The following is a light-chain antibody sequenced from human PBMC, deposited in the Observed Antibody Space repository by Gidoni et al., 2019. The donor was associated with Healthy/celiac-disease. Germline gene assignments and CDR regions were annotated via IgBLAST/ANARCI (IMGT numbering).Light chain of an antibody. V-gene: IGKV1D-12*01. CDR3: QQANSFPIT. CDR2: AAS. J-gene: IGKJ5*01. CDR1: QGISSC. Sequence: DIKRTQSPSSASASVGDRVTITCRASQGISSCLAWYQQKQGKAPKLLIYAASSLQSGVPSRFSGSRSGTVFSLTISILPPEVFATSYCQQANSFPITFGQGTRLEIK.